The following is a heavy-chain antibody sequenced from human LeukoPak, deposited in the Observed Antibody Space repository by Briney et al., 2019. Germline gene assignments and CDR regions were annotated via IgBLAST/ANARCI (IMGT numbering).Heavy chain of an antibody. D-gene: IGHD4-17*01. CDR3: ARPSTVTTVGYYYYYMDV. Sequence: GSSVKVSCKASGGTFSSYVISWVRQAPGQGLEWMGRINPNSGGTNYAQKFQGRVTMTRDTSISTAYMELSRLRSDDTAVYYCARPSTVTTVGYYYYYMDVWGKGTTVTVSS. J-gene: IGHJ6*03. CDR2: INPNSGGT. V-gene: IGHV1-2*06. CDR1: GGTFSSYV.